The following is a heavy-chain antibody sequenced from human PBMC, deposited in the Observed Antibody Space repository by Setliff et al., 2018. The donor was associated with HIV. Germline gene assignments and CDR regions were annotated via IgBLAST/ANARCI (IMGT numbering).Heavy chain of an antibody. J-gene: IGHJ4*02. CDR1: GYTFTSYG. V-gene: IGHV1-18*01. D-gene: IGHD3-22*01. CDR2: ISAYNGNT. CDR3: AVDCYYAEGFGY. Sequence: GASVKVSCKASGYTFTSYGISWVRQAPGQGLEWMGWISAYNGNTNYAQKLQGRVTMTTDTSTNTAYMEMSSLRSDETAVDYCAVDCYYAEGFGYWGQGTLVTVSS.